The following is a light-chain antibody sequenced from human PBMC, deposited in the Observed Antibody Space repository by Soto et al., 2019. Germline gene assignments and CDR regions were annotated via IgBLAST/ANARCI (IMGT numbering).Light chain of an antibody. CDR2: DTS. CDR1: QSVNSY. Sequence: EIVLTQSLATLSLSPGERATLSCRASQSVNSYLAWYQQKPGQAPRLLIYDTSKRATGIPARFSGGGSGPDFTLTISSLEPEDFAVYYCQQRSDWPPTWTFGQGTKVEIK. J-gene: IGKJ1*01. V-gene: IGKV3-11*01. CDR3: QQRSDWPPTWT.